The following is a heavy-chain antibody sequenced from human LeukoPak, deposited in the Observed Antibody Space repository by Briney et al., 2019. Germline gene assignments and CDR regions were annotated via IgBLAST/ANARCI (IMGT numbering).Heavy chain of an antibody. CDR1: GFTFSSYG. V-gene: IGHV3-30*02. CDR3: AKDHRYCSSTSCYPTYFDY. D-gene: IGHD2-2*01. Sequence: GGSLRLSCAASGFTFSSYGMHWVRQAPGKGLEWVAFIRYDGSNKYYADSVKGRFTISRDNSKNTLYLQMNSLRAEDTAVYYCAKDHRYCSSTSCYPTYFDYWGQGTLVTVSS. CDR2: IRYDGSNK. J-gene: IGHJ4*02.